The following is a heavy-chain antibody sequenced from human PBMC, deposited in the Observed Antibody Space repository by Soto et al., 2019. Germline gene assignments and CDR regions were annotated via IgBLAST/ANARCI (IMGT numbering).Heavy chain of an antibody. CDR1: GGSISSYY. D-gene: IGHD6-19*01. J-gene: IGHJ4*02. CDR2: IYYSGST. CDR3: AGQSSSGTQSPKLQRDY. V-gene: IGHV4-59*08. Sequence: ETLSLTCTVSGGSISSYYWSWIRQPPGKGLEWIGYIYYSGSTNYNPSLKSRVTISVDTSKNQFSLKLSSVTAADTAVYYCAGQSSSGTQSPKLQRDYWGQGTLVTLSS.